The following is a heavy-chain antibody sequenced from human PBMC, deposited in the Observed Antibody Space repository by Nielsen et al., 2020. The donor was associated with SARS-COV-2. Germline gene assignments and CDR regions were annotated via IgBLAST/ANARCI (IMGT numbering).Heavy chain of an antibody. Sequence: GGSLRLSCAASGFTFSNYWMSWARQAPGKGLEWVANIKEDGSEKYYVDSVKGRFTISRDNAKNSLYLQMNSLRVEDTAVYYCARARDLGYWGQGTLVTVSS. CDR1: GFTFSNYW. D-gene: IGHD7-27*01. V-gene: IGHV3-7*01. CDR3: ARARDLGY. CDR2: IKEDGSEK. J-gene: IGHJ4*02.